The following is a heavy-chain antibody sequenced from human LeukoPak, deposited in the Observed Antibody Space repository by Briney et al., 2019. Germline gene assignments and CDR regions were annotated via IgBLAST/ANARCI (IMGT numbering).Heavy chain of an antibody. D-gene: IGHD2-21*01. CDR1: GFTFSSYG. V-gene: IGHV3-30*03. CDR2: ISYDGSNK. J-gene: IGHJ4*02. Sequence: PGGSLRLSCAASGFTFSSYGMHWVRQAPGKGLEWVALISYDGSNKYYADSVKGRFTISRDNSKNTLYPQMNSLRAEDTAVYYCARGTIIAHWGQGTLVTVSS. CDR3: ARGTIIAH.